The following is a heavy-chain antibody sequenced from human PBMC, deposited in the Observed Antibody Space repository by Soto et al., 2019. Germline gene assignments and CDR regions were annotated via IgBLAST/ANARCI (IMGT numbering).Heavy chain of an antibody. CDR2: ISYDGSNK. D-gene: IGHD3-22*01. J-gene: IGHJ4*02. CDR3: ARDGYYHGSSGPTWVDS. Sequence: QVQLVESGGGVVQPGRSLRLSCAASGLTFSTYGMHWVRQAPGKGLEWVAVISYDGSNKYYADSVKGRFTVPRDNSKNTLYLQMNSLRAEDTGVYYCARDGYYHGSSGPTWVDSWGQGSLVTVSS. V-gene: IGHV3-30*03. CDR1: GLTFSTYG.